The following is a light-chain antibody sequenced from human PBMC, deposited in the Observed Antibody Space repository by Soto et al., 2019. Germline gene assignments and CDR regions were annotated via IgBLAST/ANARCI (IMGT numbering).Light chain of an antibody. CDR3: QKYNSVPFT. V-gene: IGKV1-27*01. J-gene: IGKJ3*01. CDR2: AAS. Sequence: DIQMTQSPSSLSASVGDRVTITCRASQGISNYLAWYQQKTGKVPKLLIYAASTLQSAVPTRFSGSGSGTDFTLTISSQQPEDFATYCCQKYNSVPFTFGPGTKVDIK. CDR1: QGISNY.